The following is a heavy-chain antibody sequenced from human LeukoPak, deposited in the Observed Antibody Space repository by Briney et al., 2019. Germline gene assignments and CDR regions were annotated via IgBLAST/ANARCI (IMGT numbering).Heavy chain of an antibody. Sequence: PGGSLRLSCAASGFIFSSYTMNWVRQAPGKGLEWVSYIGSSSSTIYYADSVKGRFTISRDNAKSSMYLQMDSLRADDTAVYYCARDHHRRLYDSQARDTFDIWGQRTMVTVSS. CDR3: ARDHHRRLYDSQARDTFDI. D-gene: IGHD3-22*01. CDR1: GFIFSSYT. J-gene: IGHJ3*02. V-gene: IGHV3-48*01. CDR2: IGSSSSTI.